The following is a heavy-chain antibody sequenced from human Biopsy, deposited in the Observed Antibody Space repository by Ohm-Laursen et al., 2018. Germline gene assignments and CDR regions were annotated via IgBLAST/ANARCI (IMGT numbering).Heavy chain of an antibody. Sequence: ASVKVSCKVSGYAFIGSYIHWVRQAPGQGLEWMGWINPNSGGTKYAQKFQGRVTMAGDTSINTVHMELRNLRSDDTAVYYCARRTWDNWGLGTLITVSS. CDR1: GYAFIGSY. J-gene: IGHJ4*02. CDR2: INPNSGGT. V-gene: IGHV1-2*02. CDR3: ARRTWDN.